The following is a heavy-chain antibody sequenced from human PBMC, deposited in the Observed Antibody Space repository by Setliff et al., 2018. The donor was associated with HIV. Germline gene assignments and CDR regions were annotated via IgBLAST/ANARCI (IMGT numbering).Heavy chain of an antibody. CDR1: GGSISSSSYY. D-gene: IGHD2-15*01. Sequence: PSEILSLTCTVSGGSISSSSYYWGWIRQPPGKGLEWIGSIYYSGSTFYNPSLKSRVSISLDMSKNLFSLNLTSVTAADTAVYYCARDLGYCSGGSCYWYYWGQGTLVTVSS. V-gene: IGHV4-39*07. CDR3: ARDLGYCSGGSCYWYY. CDR2: IYYSGST. J-gene: IGHJ4*02.